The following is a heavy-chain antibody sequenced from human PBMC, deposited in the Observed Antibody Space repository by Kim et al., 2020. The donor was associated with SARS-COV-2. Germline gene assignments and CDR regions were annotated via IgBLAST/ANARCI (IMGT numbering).Heavy chain of an antibody. V-gene: IGHV4-59*08. CDR2: IYYSGST. CDR1: GASISSYY. J-gene: IGHJ3*02. Sequence: SETLSLTCTVSGASISSYYWSWIRQPPGKGLEWIGYIYYSGSTNYNPSLKSRVTISVDTSKNQFSLKLSSVTAADTAVYYCARHVYSSLSGFDIWGQGTMVTVSS. CDR3: ARHVYSSLSGFDI. D-gene: IGHD6-13*01.